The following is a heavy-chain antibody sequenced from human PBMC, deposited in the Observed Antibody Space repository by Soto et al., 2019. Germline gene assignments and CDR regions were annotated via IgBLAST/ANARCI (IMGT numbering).Heavy chain of an antibody. J-gene: IGHJ6*02. D-gene: IGHD1-26*01. CDR3: ARGHSGSYRTGEGYYYGMDV. CDR2: IYYSGST. CDR1: GGSISSYY. V-gene: IGHV4-59*01. Sequence: QVQLQESGPGLVKPSETLSLTCTVSGGSISSYYWSWIRQPPGKGLEWIGYIYYSGSTNYNPSLKSRVTISVDTSKNQFSLKLSSVTAADTAVYYCARGHSGSYRTGEGYYYGMDVWGQGPTVTVSS.